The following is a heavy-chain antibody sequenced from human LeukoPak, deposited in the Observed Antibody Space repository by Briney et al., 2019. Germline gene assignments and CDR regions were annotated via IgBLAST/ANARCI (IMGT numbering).Heavy chain of an antibody. D-gene: IGHD6-13*01. CDR1: GFTFSSYG. Sequence: GGSLRLSCAASGFTFSSYGMHWVRQAPGKGLEWVAVISYDGSNKYYADSVKGRFTISRDNSKNTLYLQMNSLRAEDTAVYHCAKEMGPYSSSRLFDNWGQGTLVTVSS. J-gene: IGHJ4*02. CDR2: ISYDGSNK. CDR3: AKEMGPYSSSRLFDN. V-gene: IGHV3-30*18.